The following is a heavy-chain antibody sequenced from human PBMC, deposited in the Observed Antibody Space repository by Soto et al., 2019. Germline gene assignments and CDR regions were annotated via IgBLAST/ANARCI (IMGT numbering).Heavy chain of an antibody. CDR2: MTGDGRTT. CDR1: GFTFGDYW. J-gene: IGHJ4*02. Sequence: RGSLRLSCAASGFTFGDYWMHWVRQPPGKGPEWVSRMTGDGRTTQYADSVKGRFTASRDNAKSTLYLQMNSLRAEDTAVYYCATAEVDYWGPGALVTVSS. CDR3: ATAEVDY. V-gene: IGHV3-74*03.